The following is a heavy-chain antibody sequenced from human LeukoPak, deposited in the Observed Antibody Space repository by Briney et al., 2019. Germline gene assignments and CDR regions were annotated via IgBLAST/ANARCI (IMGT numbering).Heavy chain of an antibody. V-gene: IGHV1-69*06. CDR2: IIPIFGTA. D-gene: IGHD3/OR15-3a*01. CDR1: GGTFSSYA. J-gene: IGHJ6*04. Sequence: ASVKVSCKASGGTFSSYAISWVRQAPGQGLEWMGGIIPIFGTANYAQKFQGRVTITADKSTSTAYMELSSLRSEDTAVYYCAREYPGTGSIGGPYYYGMDVWGKGTTVTVSS. CDR3: AREYPGTGSIGGPYYYGMDV.